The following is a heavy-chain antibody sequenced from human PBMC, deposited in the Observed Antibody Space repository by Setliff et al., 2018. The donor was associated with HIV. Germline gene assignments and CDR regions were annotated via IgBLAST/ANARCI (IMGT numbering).Heavy chain of an antibody. D-gene: IGHD6-19*01. CDR2: VYTTGSA. CDR3: ARALAGGSGWNYFDL. J-gene: IGHJ4*02. Sequence: PSETLSLTCTVSGASFIRSRHYWSWIRQPAGKGLEWIGYVYTTGSASYNPSLESRVTILEALSKNQFSLNLDSVTAADTAVYFCARALAGGSGWNYFDLWGPGTLVTVSS. V-gene: IGHV4-61*09. CDR1: GASFIRSRHY.